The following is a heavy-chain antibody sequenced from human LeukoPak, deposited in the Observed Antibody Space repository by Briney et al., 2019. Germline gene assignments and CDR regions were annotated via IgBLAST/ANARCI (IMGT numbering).Heavy chain of an antibody. V-gene: IGHV1-2*02. D-gene: IGHD4-11*01. J-gene: IGHJ4*02. CDR2: INPNSGGT. CDR1: GYTFTGYY. Sequence: ASVKVSCKASGYTFTGYYMHWVRQAPARGLEWMRWINPNSGGTNYAQKFQGRVTMTRDTSISTAYMELSRLRSDDAAVYYCASYSNLDYWGQGTLVTVSS. CDR3: ASYSNLDY.